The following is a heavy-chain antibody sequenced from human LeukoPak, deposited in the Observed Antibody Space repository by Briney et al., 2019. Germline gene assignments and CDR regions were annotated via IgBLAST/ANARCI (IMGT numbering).Heavy chain of an antibody. V-gene: IGHV4-61*01. Sequence: SETLSLTCTVSGGSISSGSYYWSWIRQPPGKGLEWIGYIYYSGTTNYNPSLKSRVTISVDTSKNQLSLKLSSVTAADTAVYYCARGRLELFYYGSGSAFYMDVWGKGTTVIISS. D-gene: IGHD3-10*01. CDR3: ARGRLELFYYGSGSAFYMDV. CDR2: IYYSGTT. CDR1: GGSISSGSYY. J-gene: IGHJ6*03.